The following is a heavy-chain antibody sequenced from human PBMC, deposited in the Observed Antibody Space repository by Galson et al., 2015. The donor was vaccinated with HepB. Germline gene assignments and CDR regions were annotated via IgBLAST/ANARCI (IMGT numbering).Heavy chain of an antibody. CDR2: ISTTSKYI. V-gene: IGHV3-21*01. CDR1: GFTFSDYT. D-gene: IGHD4-17*01. J-gene: IGHJ4*02. CDR3: AGRDSYGFVY. Sequence: SLRLSCAVSGFTFSDYTMNWVRQAPGKGLEWVSSISTTSKYIEYADSVKGRFSISRDNAKNSVFLQMNTLRAEDTAVYYCAGRDSYGFVYWGQGALVTVSS.